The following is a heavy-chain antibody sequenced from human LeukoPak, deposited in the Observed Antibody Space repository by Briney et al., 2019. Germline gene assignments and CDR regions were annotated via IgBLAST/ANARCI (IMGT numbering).Heavy chain of an antibody. CDR3: ARVRGGYDLFDY. CDR2: IYSGGST. J-gene: IGHJ4*02. V-gene: IGHV3-53*01. D-gene: IGHD5-12*01. CDR1: GFTVSSNY. Sequence: GVSLRLSCAASGFTVSSNYMSWVRQAPGKGLEWVSVIYSGGSTYYADSVKGRFTISRDNSKNTLYLQMNSLRAEDTAVYYCARVRGGYDLFDYWGQGTLVTVSS.